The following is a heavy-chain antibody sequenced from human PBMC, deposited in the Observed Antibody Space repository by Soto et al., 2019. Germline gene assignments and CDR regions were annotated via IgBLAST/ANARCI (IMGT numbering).Heavy chain of an antibody. D-gene: IGHD1-1*01. CDR2: IDPSDSYT. J-gene: IGHJ3*02. CDR1: GYSFTSYW. CDR3: ARHRTTGYSLSAFDI. Sequence: PGESLKISCKGSGYSFTSYWISWVRQMPGKGLEWMGRIDPSDSYTNYSPSFQGHVTISADKSISTAYLLWSSLKASDTAMYYCARHRTTGYSLSAFDIWGQGTMVTVSS. V-gene: IGHV5-10-1*01.